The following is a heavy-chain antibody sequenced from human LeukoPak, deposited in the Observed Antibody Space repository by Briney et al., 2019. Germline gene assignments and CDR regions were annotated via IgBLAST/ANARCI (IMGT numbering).Heavy chain of an antibody. Sequence: GGSLRLSCAASGFTFSSYSMNWVRQAPGKGLEWVANIKQDGSEKYYVDSVKGRFTISRDNAKNSLYLQMNSLRAEDTAVYYCAREGYSNYYYYGMDVWGQGTTVTVSS. CDR3: AREGYSNYYYYGMDV. V-gene: IGHV3-7*03. CDR1: GFTFSSYS. CDR2: IKQDGSEK. J-gene: IGHJ6*02. D-gene: IGHD4-11*01.